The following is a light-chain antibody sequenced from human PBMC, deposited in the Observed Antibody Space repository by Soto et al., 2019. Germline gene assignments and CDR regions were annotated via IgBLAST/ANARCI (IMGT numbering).Light chain of an antibody. J-gene: IGKJ3*01. Sequence: EIVLTQSPATLSLSPGDRATLSCRASQSVSSYLAWYKQKPGQAPRLLIYDASNRATGIPARFSGSGSETDFTLTISSLEPEDFAVYYCQQRSNLLFNFGPGTKLDI. CDR3: QQRSNLLFN. V-gene: IGKV3-11*01. CDR1: QSVSSY. CDR2: DAS.